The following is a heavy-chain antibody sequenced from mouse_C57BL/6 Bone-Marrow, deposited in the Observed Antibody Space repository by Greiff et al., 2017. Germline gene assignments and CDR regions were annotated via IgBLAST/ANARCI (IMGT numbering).Heavy chain of an antibody. D-gene: IGHD2-2*01. Sequence: VQLKESGAELVRPGASVKLSCTASGFNIKDDYMHWVKQRPEQGLEWIGWIDPENGDTEYASKFQGKATITADTSSNTAYLQLSSLTSEDTAVYYCTTGSTMVTSYFDYGGQGTTRTVSS. CDR2: IDPENGDT. J-gene: IGHJ2*01. V-gene: IGHV14-4*01. CDR1: GFNIKDDY. CDR3: TTGSTMVTSYFDY.